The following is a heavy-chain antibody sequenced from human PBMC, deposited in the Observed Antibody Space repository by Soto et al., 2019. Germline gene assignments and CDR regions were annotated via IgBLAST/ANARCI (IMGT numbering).Heavy chain of an antibody. CDR3: ARGQQQLERNYGMDV. V-gene: IGHV1-2*04. CDR2: INPNSGGT. D-gene: IGHD6-13*01. CDR1: GYTFTGYY. Sequence: ASVKVSCKASGYTFTGYYMHWVRQAPGQGLEWMGWINPNSGGTNYAQKFQGWVTMTRDTSISTAYMELSRLRSDDTAVYYCARGQQQLERNYGMDVWGQGTTVTVSS. J-gene: IGHJ6*02.